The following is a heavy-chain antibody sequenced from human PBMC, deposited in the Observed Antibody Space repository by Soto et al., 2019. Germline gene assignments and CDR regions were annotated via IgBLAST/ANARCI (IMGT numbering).Heavy chain of an antibody. J-gene: IGHJ4*02. D-gene: IGHD5-18*01. CDR2: IDYSGNT. V-gene: IGHV4-30-4*01. CDR1: GGSISSSNYY. Sequence: QVQLQESGPGLVRPSQTLSLTCRVSGGSISSSNYYWTWIRQPPGKGLEWIGYIDYSGNTYYNPSLQSRATISVDTSENQFSLTLTSMTAADTAVYYCARELTGYRYGPGAVYWGQGTLITVSS. CDR3: ARELTGYRYGPGAVY.